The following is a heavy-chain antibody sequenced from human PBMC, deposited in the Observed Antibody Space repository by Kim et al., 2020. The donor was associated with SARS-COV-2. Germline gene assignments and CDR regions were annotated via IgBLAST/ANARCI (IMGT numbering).Heavy chain of an antibody. D-gene: IGHD2-2*01. CDR3: ARHFSCSSTSCYAGVDAFDI. V-gene: IGHV4-59*08. Sequence: SETLSLTCTVSGGSISSYYWSWIRQPPGKGLEWIGYIYYSGSTNYNPSLKSRVTISVDTSKNQFSLKLSSVTAADTAVYYCARHFSCSSTSCYAGVDAFDIWGQGTMVTVSS. CDR1: GGSISSYY. J-gene: IGHJ3*02. CDR2: IYYSGST.